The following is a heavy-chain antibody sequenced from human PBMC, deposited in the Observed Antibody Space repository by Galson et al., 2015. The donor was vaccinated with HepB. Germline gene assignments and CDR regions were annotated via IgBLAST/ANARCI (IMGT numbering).Heavy chain of an antibody. CDR1: GYTFTGYY. D-gene: IGHD2-2*01. CDR3: AKGYCSSTSCLGLVDV. J-gene: IGHJ6*02. Sequence: SVKVSCKASGYTFTGYYMHWVRQAPGQGLEWMGWINPNSGGTNYAQKFQGRVTMTRDTSISTAYMELSRLRSDDTAVYYCAKGYCSSTSCLGLVDVWGQGTTVTVSS. V-gene: IGHV1-2*02. CDR2: INPNSGGT.